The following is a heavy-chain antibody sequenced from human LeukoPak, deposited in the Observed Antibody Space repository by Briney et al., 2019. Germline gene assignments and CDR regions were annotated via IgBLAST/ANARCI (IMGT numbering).Heavy chain of an antibody. CDR3: ANTLTVAQYYFDY. CDR2: IRYDGSNK. Sequence: GGSLILSCAASGLTFSSYGMHWVRQAPGKGLEWVAFIRYDGSNKYYADSVKGRFTISRDNSKNTLYLQMNSLRAEDTAVYYCANTLTVAQYYFDYWGQGTLVTVSS. J-gene: IGHJ4*02. CDR1: GLTFSSYG. V-gene: IGHV3-30*02. D-gene: IGHD4-23*01.